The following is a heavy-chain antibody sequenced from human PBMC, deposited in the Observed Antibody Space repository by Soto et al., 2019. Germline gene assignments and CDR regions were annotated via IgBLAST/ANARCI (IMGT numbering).Heavy chain of an antibody. CDR3: AREENCSDGICYSEYFQR. CDR2: VNPSGGST. CDR1: GYIFAAYS. Sequence: ASVKVSCKASGYIFAAYSMHWVRQAPGQGLEWMGVVNPSGGSTNYAQKFQGRITMTRDTSTSTVYMDLSSLTSEDTAVYYCAREENCSDGICYSEYFQRWGQGTLVTVSS. J-gene: IGHJ1*01. D-gene: IGHD2-15*01. V-gene: IGHV1-46*01.